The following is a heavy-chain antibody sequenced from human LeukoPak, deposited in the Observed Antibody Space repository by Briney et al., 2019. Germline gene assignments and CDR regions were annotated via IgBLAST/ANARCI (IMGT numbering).Heavy chain of an antibody. CDR2: ISYSGTP. D-gene: IGHD4-17*01. V-gene: IGHV4-30-4*08. Sequence: SETLSLTCNVSGGSINTANYYWTWIRQPPGKGLEWIGYISYSGTPYYNPSLNSRVTISLDTSKNQFSLRLNSVTAADTAMYYCARDRYGDFEDYWGQGTLVTVSS. CDR1: GGSINTANYY. CDR3: ARDRYGDFEDY. J-gene: IGHJ4*02.